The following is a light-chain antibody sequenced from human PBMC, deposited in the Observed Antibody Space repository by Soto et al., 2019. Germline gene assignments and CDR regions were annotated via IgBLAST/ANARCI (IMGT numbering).Light chain of an antibody. J-gene: IGKJ3*01. V-gene: IGKV1-8*01. CDR1: QGISSY. Sequence: IHMTQSPSSLSASTGDRVTITCRASQGISSYLAWYQQKPGKAPKLLIYAASTLQSGVPSRFSGSGSGTDFPLTISCLQSEDFATYYCQQYYSYPGTFGPGTKVDIK. CDR2: AAS. CDR3: QQYYSYPGT.